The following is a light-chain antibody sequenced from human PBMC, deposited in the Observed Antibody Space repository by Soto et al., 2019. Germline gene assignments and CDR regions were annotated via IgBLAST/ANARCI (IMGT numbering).Light chain of an antibody. J-gene: IGKJ4*01. CDR3: QQVNVYPST. CDR2: AAS. V-gene: IGKV1-9*01. Sequence: IQLTQSPSSLSASLGDRVTITCRASQGISNHLGWYQQKPGKAPELLIYAASTLQTGVPSRFSGGGSGTDFTLTITSXQPEDFATYYCQQVNVYPSTFGGGTKVDIK. CDR1: QGISNH.